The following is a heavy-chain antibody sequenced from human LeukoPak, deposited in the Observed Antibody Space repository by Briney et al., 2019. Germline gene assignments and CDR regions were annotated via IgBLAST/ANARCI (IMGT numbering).Heavy chain of an antibody. CDR1: GLTFSDYN. Sequence: PGGSLRLSCAASGLTFSDYNMNWVRQAPGKGLEWLSYISSSGGTTFYADSVRGKFTISRDNSKNTLYLQMNSLRAEDTAVYYCASILRSSSGYYFDYWGQGTLVTVSS. V-gene: IGHV3-48*01. CDR2: ISSSGGTT. CDR3: ASILRSSSGYYFDY. D-gene: IGHD3-10*01. J-gene: IGHJ4*02.